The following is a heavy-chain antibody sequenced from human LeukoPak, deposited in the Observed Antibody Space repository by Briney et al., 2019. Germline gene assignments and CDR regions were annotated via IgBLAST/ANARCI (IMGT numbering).Heavy chain of an antibody. J-gene: IGHJ3*02. V-gene: IGHV3-53*01. CDR3: ARELSPVPNAFDI. Sequence: GGSLTLPCPASGCPASSNYMSWFGQAPGKGLEWVSLIYSGGSTYYADSVKGRFTISRDNSKNTLYLQMNSLRAEDTAVYYCARELSPVPNAFDIWGQGTMVTVSS. CDR1: GCPASSNY. CDR2: IYSGGST. D-gene: IGHD1-1*01.